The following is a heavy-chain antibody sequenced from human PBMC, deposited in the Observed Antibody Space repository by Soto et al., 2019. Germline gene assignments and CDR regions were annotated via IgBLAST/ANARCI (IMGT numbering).Heavy chain of an antibody. V-gene: IGHV3-74*01. J-gene: IGHJ3*02. Sequence: GGSLRLSCAASGFTFSSYWMHWVRQAPGKGLVWVSGISSDGSSTSYADSVKGRFTISRDNSKNTLYRQMNSLRAEDTSVYYLALGPCVSPDAFDIWGQGTMVTVSS. CDR2: ISSDGSST. CDR1: GFTFSSYW. CDR3: ALGPCVSPDAFDI.